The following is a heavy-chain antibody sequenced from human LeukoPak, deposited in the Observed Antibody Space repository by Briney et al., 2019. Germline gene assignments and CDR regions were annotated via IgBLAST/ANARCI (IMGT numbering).Heavy chain of an antibody. D-gene: IGHD6-13*01. Sequence: SETLSLTCAVYGGSFSGYYWSWIRQPPGKGLEWIGEINHSGSTDYNPSLKSRVTISVDTSKNQFSLKLSSVTAADTAVYYCARGVIAAAGPKYFQHWGQGTLVTVSS. J-gene: IGHJ1*01. V-gene: IGHV4-34*01. CDR1: GGSFSGYY. CDR2: INHSGST. CDR3: ARGVIAAAGPKYFQH.